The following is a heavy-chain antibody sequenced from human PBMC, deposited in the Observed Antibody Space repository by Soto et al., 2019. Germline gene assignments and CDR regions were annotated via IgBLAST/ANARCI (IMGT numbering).Heavy chain of an antibody. CDR3: VRGSGWYFY. Sequence: SETLSLTCTVSGGSISDTNYYWGWIRQPPGKGLEWIGSIYSSGTTNYNPSLKSRVTISVDTSKNQFSLKLSSVTAADTAVYYCVRGSGWYFYWGQGTLVTVSS. CDR1: GGSISDTNYY. CDR2: IYSSGTT. V-gene: IGHV4-39*07. J-gene: IGHJ4*02. D-gene: IGHD6-19*01.